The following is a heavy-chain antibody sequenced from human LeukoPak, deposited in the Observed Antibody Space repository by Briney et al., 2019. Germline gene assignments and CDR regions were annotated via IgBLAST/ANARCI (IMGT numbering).Heavy chain of an antibody. J-gene: IGHJ4*02. D-gene: IGHD3-22*01. CDR2: ISGSGGST. Sequence: GGSLRLSCAASGFTFSSYAMSWVRQAPGKGLEWVSAISGSGGSTYYADSVKGRFTISRDNSKNTLYLQMNSLRAEDTAVYYCAKGTGDSSGYYYRHPFDYWGQGTLVTVSS. V-gene: IGHV3-23*01. CDR1: GFTFSSYA. CDR3: AKGTGDSSGYYYRHPFDY.